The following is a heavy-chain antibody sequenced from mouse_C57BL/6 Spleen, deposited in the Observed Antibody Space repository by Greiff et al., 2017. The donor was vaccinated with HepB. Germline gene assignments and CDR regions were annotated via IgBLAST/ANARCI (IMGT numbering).Heavy chain of an antibody. CDR1: GFNIKNTY. CDR3: ARDYYGSPRAMDY. J-gene: IGHJ4*01. V-gene: IGHV14-3*01. CDR2: IDPANGNT. D-gene: IGHD1-1*01. Sequence: VHVKQSVAELVRPGASVKLSCTASGFNIKNTYMHWVKQRPEQGLEWIGRIDPANGNTKYAPKFQGKATITADTSSNTAYLQLSSLTSEDTAIYYCARDYYGSPRAMDYWGQGTSVTVSS.